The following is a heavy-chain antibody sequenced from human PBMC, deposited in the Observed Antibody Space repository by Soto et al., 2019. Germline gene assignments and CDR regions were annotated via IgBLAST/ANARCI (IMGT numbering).Heavy chain of an antibody. CDR2: ISGSGGST. V-gene: IGHV3-23*01. D-gene: IGHD2-15*01. CDR3: AKDPTHCSGGSCFIHYFDY. Sequence: GVSLRLSCAASGFTFSSYAMSWVRQAPGKGLEWVSAISGSGGSTYYADSVKGRFTISRDNSKNTLYLQMNSLRAEDTAVYYCAKDPTHCSGGSCFIHYFDYWGQGTLVTVSS. J-gene: IGHJ4*02. CDR1: GFTFSSYA.